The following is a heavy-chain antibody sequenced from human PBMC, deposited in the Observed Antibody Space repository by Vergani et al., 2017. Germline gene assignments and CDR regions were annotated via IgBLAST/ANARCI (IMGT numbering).Heavy chain of an antibody. D-gene: IGHD2-2*01. Sequence: QVQLVQSGAEVKKPGSSVKVSCKASGGTFSSYAISWVRQAPGQGLEWMGGIIPIFGTANYAQKFQGRVTITADKSTSTAYMELSSLRSEDTAVYYCARAHCSSTSCYRDNWFDPWGQGTLVTVSS. CDR1: GGTFSSYA. CDR3: ARAHCSSTSCYRDNWFDP. CDR2: IIPIFGTA. V-gene: IGHV1-69*06. J-gene: IGHJ5*02.